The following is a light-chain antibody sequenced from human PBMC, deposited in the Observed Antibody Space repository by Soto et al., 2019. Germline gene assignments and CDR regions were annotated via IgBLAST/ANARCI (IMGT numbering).Light chain of an antibody. J-gene: IGLJ3*02. Sequence: QSALTQPASVSGSPGQAITISCTGTSCDVGTYDLVSWYQQHPGKAPNLMIYEVSKRPSGVSNRFSGSKSGNTASLTISGLQAEDEADYYCCSYAGSSAFGVFGGGTKLTVL. CDR2: EVS. CDR1: SCDVGTYDL. V-gene: IGLV2-23*02. CDR3: CSYAGSSAFGV.